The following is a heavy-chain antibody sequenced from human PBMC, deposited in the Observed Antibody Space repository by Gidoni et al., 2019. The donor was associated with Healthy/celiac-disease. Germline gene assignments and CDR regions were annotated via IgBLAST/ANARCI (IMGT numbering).Heavy chain of an antibody. CDR1: GGSISRYY. J-gene: IGHJ6*03. Sequence: QVQLQESGPGLVKPSETLSLTCTVSGGSISRYYWSWIRQPAGKGLEWIGRIYTSGSTNYNPSLKSRVTMSVDTSKNQFSLKLSSVTAADTAVYYCARDLVGATVVYYYYYMDVWGKGTTVTVSS. D-gene: IGHD1-26*01. CDR2: IYTSGST. CDR3: ARDLVGATVVYYYYYMDV. V-gene: IGHV4-4*07.